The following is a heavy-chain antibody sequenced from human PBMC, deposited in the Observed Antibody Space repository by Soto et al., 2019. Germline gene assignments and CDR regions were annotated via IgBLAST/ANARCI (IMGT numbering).Heavy chain of an antibody. V-gene: IGHV3-23*01. Sequence: PGGSLRLSCAASGFTFSNYAMSWVRQAPGKALEWVSSISASGDTTYYPDSVKGRFTISRDNSRNTLYLQMNTLRAEDTAVYYCAKGVDRAYYFNMDVWGQGTTVT. J-gene: IGHJ6*02. CDR3: AKGVDRAYYFNMDV. CDR1: GFTFSNYA. CDR2: ISASGDTT.